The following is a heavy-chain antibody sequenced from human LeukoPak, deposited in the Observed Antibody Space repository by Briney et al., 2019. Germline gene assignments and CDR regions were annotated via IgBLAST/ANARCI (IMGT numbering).Heavy chain of an antibody. CDR3: ATGSGDYSTDF. CDR1: GYTFIDYY. V-gene: IGHV1-2*06. CDR2: INPNSGGT. Sequence: ASVKVSCKASGYTFIDYYIHWVRLAPGQGLEWMGRINPNSGGTDYAQKFQGRVTMTRDTSISTAYMELSRLRSDDTSVYYCATGSGDYSTDFWGQGTPVTVSS. D-gene: IGHD3-10*01. J-gene: IGHJ4*02.